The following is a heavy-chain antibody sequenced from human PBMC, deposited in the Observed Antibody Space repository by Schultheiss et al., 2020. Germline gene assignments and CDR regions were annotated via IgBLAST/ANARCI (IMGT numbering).Heavy chain of an antibody. CDR3: ARTSIAGPRGAFDI. D-gene: IGHD6-6*01. V-gene: IGHV4-61*05. J-gene: IGHJ3*02. Sequence: SETLSLTCTVSGGSISSSSYYWGWIRQPPGKGLEWIGYIYYSGSTNYNPSLKSRVTISVDTSKNQFSLKLSSVTAADTAVYYCARTSIAGPRGAFDIWGQGTMVTVSS. CDR1: GGSISSSSYY. CDR2: IYYSGST.